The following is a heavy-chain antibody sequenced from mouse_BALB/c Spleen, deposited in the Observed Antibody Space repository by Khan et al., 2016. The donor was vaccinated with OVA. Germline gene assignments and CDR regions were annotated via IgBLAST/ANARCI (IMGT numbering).Heavy chain of an antibody. Sequence: QMQLEESGPGLVQPSQSLSITCTVSGFSLTNYSVHWVRQSPGKGLEWLGVIWSAGSTDHNAAFISRLTIRKDNSRSQVFFKMNSLQPNDTAIYYCARRGYDYGRGALFAYWGQGTLVTVSA. CDR3: ARRGYDYGRGALFAY. CDR2: IWSAGST. D-gene: IGHD2-4*01. V-gene: IGHV2-2*02. CDR1: GFSLTNYS. J-gene: IGHJ3*01.